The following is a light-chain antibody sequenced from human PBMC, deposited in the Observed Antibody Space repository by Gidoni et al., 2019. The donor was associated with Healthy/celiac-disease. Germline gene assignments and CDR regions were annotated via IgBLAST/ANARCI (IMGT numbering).Light chain of an antibody. CDR3: QQYGSSPYT. Sequence: EIVLTQSPGTLSLSPGERATLSCRASQSVSSSDLAWYQQKPGQAPRLLIYGASSRATGIQDRFSGSGSGTDFTLTISRLEPEDFAVYYCQQYGSSPYTFGQGTKLEIK. J-gene: IGKJ2*01. V-gene: IGKV3-20*01. CDR1: QSVSSSD. CDR2: GAS.